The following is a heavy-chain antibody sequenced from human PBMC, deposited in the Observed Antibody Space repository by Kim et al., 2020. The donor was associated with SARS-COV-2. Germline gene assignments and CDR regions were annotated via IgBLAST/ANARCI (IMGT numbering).Heavy chain of an antibody. Sequence: SVKVSCKVSGGTFSNSAINWVRQAPGQGLEWMGGIIPVFGTTNYARKFQGRVSITADESTSTAYMELRSLRSEDTAVYYCAGLCYGDYDQEPQYYYYYYCMDVWGKGTTVTVSS. V-gene: IGHV1-69*13. CDR3: AGLCYGDYDQEPQYYYYYYCMDV. CDR1: GGTFSNSA. J-gene: IGHJ6*03. CDR2: IIPVFGTT. D-gene: IGHD4-17*01.